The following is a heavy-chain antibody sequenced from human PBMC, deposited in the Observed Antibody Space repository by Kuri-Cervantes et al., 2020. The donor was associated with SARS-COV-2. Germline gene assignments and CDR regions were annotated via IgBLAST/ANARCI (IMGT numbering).Heavy chain of an antibody. CDR3: ARDRRGATRPDAFDI. CDR1: GGTFSSYA. D-gene: IGHD3-10*01. CDR2: IIPIFGTA. J-gene: IGHJ3*02. Sequence: SVKVSCKASGGTFSSYAISWVRQASGQGLEWMGGIIPIFGTANYAQKFQGRVTITADESTSTAYMELSSLRSEDTAVYYCARDRRGATRPDAFDIWGQGTMVTVSS. V-gene: IGHV1-69*13.